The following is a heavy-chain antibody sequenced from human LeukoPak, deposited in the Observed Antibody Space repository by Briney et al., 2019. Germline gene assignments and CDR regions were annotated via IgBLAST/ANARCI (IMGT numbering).Heavy chain of an antibody. D-gene: IGHD3-22*01. CDR3: AKRDDSGGNLVDL. V-gene: IGHV4-39*02. CDR2: IYYSGST. Sequence: SETLSLMYTVSCGSIGSGSHYWAWIRQPPGKGLEWIGSIYYSGSTYYNPSLENRVTISIDTSKNHFSLKLSSLSAADTSVYYCAKRDDSGGNLVDLWGQGTLVTVS. CDR1: CGSIGSGSHY. J-gene: IGHJ4*02.